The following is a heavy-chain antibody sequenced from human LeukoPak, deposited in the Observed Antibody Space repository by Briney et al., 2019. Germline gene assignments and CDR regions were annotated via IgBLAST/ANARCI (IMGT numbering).Heavy chain of an antibody. CDR3: AKGVETWTTGELPYYFDY. J-gene: IGHJ4*02. Sequence: GGSLRLSCGVSGFTFRTYGMHWVRQAPGKGLEWVSIISYDGTTKDYTDSVKGRFTISRDNSKNTLYLQMTSLRTEDTAVYYCAKGVETWTTGELPYYFDYWGQGTLVTVSS. CDR2: ISYDGTTK. D-gene: IGHD3-10*01. V-gene: IGHV3-30*18. CDR1: GFTFRTYG.